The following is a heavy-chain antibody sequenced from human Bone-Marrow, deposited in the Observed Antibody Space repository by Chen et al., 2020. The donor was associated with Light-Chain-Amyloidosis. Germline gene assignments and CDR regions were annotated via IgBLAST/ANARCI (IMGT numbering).Heavy chain of an antibody. Sequence: EVLLVQSGAEVKKPGESLRISCKGSGYSFTSYWISWVRQVPGKGLEWMGRINPSDSSTNYSPSFQGHVTISTDKSISTAYLQWNSLQASDTAIYYCARDPRGERKVSSGSSGDYYFNYWGQGTLVTVSS. D-gene: IGHD6-6*01. V-gene: IGHV5-10-1*03. J-gene: IGHJ4*02. CDR2: INPSDSST. CDR1: GYSFTSYW. CDR3: ARDPRGERKVSSGSSGDYYFNY.